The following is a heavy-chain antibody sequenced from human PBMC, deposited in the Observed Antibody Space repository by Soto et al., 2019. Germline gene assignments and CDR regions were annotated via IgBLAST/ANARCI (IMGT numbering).Heavy chain of an antibody. CDR2: INHSGST. CDR3: GRGSFGGDFRGEY. D-gene: IGHD2-21*02. Sequence: QVQVQQWGAGLLKPSETLSLTCAVYGESFSGNYWHWIRQPPGKGLEWIGEINHSGSTIYNPSLKSRVTISLDTSNNQFSLKLSSVTAADTAVYFGGRGSFGGDFRGEYWGQGTLVAVSS. J-gene: IGHJ4*02. CDR1: GESFSGNY. V-gene: IGHV4-34*01.